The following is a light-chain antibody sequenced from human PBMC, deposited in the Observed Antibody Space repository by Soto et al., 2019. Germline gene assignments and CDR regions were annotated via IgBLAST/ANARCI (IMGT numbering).Light chain of an antibody. CDR3: QQYHSYPLT. Sequence: DIQMTQSPSTLSASVGDRVTITCRASQSIGTWLAWYQQKPGAAPKVLIYDASSLKTGVTSRFGGSGSGTEFTLTFSSLQPDDFATYYCQQYHSYPLTFGGGTNVDIK. CDR1: QSIGTW. CDR2: DAS. J-gene: IGKJ4*01. V-gene: IGKV1-5*01.